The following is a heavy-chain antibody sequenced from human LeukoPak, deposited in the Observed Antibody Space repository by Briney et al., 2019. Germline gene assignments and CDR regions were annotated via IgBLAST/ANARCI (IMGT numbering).Heavy chain of an antibody. CDR2: ISGSGGST. CDR3: AKDHGTYYYDSSGYRFDY. D-gene: IGHD3-22*01. V-gene: IGHV3-23*01. J-gene: IGHJ4*02. Sequence: PGGSLRLSCAASGFTFSSYAMSWVRQAPGKGLEWASAISGSGGSTYYADSVKGRFTISRDNSKNTLYLQMNSLRAEDTAVYYCAKDHGTYYYDSSGYRFDYWGQGTLVTVSS. CDR1: GFTFSSYA.